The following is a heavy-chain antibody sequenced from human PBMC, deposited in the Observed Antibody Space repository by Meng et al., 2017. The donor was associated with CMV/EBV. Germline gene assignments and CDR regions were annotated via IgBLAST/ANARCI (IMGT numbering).Heavy chain of an antibody. J-gene: IGHJ6*02. V-gene: IGHV3-23*01. D-gene: IGHD3-9*01. CDR3: AKERKAYYDILTADYGMDV. CDR1: GFTFSSYA. CDR2: ISGSGGST. Sequence: GGSLRLSCAAPGFTFSSYAMSWVRQAPGKGLEWVSAISGSGGSTYYADSVKGRFTISRDNSKNTLYLQMNSLRAEDTAVYYCAKERKAYYDILTADYGMDVWGQGTTVTVSS.